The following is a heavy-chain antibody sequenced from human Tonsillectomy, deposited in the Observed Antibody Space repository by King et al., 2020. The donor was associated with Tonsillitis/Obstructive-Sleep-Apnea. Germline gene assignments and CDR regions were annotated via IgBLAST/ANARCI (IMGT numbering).Heavy chain of an antibody. CDR1: GVTFSSYG. J-gene: IGHJ4*02. V-gene: IGHV1-69*12. Sequence: QLVQSGAEVKKPGASVKVSCKASGVTFSSYGISWVRRDPGQGLEWMGWIIAIFGTADYTREFQGRATITADESTSTAYKELSGLRSEDTAVYYCARAATGGDYFDYWGQGTLVTVSS. D-gene: IGHD2-15*01. CDR2: IIAIFGTA. CDR3: ARAATGGDYFDY.